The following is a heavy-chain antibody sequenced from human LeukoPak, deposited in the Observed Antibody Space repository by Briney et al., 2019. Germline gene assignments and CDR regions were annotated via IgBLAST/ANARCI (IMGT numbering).Heavy chain of an antibody. D-gene: IGHD3-9*01. Sequence: GGSLRLSCAASGFTFSSYSMNWVRQAPGKGLEWVSYISSSSSTIYYADSVKGRFTTSRDNAKNSLYLQMNSLRDEDTAVYYCARVATSRYDILTGYYTGARTLDYWGQGTLVTVSS. J-gene: IGHJ4*02. CDR3: ARVATSRYDILTGYYTGARTLDY. CDR1: GFTFSSYS. CDR2: ISSSSSTI. V-gene: IGHV3-48*02.